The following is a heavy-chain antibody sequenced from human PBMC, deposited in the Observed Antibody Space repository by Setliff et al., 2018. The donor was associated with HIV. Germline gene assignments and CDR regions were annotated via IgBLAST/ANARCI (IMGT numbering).Heavy chain of an antibody. CDR2: IMPIFGTA. V-gene: IGHV1-69*13. D-gene: IGHD1-26*01. J-gene: IGHJ4*02. Sequence: SVKVSCKASGGSFSSYGLSWVRQAPGQGLEWMGGIMPIFGTANYAQKFQGRVTIIADASTNTVNMELSSLRSEDTAVYYCARGVDGSYRKFFDNWGQGTLVTLSS. CDR3: ARGVDGSYRKFFDN. CDR1: GGSFSSYG.